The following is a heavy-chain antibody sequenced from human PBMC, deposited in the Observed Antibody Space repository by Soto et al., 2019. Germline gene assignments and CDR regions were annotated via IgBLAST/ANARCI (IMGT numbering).Heavy chain of an antibody. D-gene: IGHD1-1*01. Sequence: PSETLSLTCSVSGGSISPYCWSWSREPAGKGLEWIGRIYASGSTNYNPSLKSRVTMSVATSKNQFSLKLTSVTAADTATYYCARGRMVIIPTATAFDYWGQGTLVTFSS. CDR2: IYASGST. CDR3: ARGRMVIIPTATAFDY. CDR1: GGSISPYC. V-gene: IGHV4-4*07. J-gene: IGHJ4*02.